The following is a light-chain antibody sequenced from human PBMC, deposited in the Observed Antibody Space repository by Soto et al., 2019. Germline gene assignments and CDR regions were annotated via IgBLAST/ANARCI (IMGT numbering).Light chain of an antibody. CDR3: QQLTSYPRST. CDR1: QSISSW. CDR2: KAS. V-gene: IGKV1-5*03. J-gene: IGKJ5*01. Sequence: DIQMTQSPSTLSASVGDRVTITCRASQSISSWLAWYQQKPGKAPKLLIYKASSLESGVPSRFSGSGSGTEFTLTISSLQPEDFATYHCQQLTSYPRSTFGQGTRLEI.